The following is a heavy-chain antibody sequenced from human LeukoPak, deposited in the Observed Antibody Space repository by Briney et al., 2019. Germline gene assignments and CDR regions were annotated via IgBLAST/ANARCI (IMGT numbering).Heavy chain of an antibody. D-gene: IGHD6-25*01. CDR1: GFTFSSYA. CDR2: ISGSGGST. J-gene: IGHJ4*02. Sequence: PGGSLRLSCAASGFTFSSYAMSWVRQAPGKGLEWVSGISGSGGSTYYADSVKGRFTISGDNSKNTLYLQMNSLRAEDTALYYCAKDVERLKPLDYWGQGTLVTVSS. CDR3: AKDVERLKPLDY. V-gene: IGHV3-23*01.